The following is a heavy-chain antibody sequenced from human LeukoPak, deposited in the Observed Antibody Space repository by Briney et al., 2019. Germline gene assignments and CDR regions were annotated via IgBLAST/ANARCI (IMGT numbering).Heavy chain of an antibody. CDR1: GSTVSSNY. CDR2: IYSGGST. D-gene: IGHD3-16*02. J-gene: IGHJ3*02. Sequence: GGSLRLSCAASGSTVSSNYMSWVRQAPGKGLEWVSVIYSGGSTYYADSVKGRFTISRDNSKNTLYLQMNSLRAEDTAVYYCARDTPTELRLGGLSLYLGAFDIWGQGTMVTVSS. V-gene: IGHV3-53*01. CDR3: ARDTPTELRLGGLSLYLGAFDI.